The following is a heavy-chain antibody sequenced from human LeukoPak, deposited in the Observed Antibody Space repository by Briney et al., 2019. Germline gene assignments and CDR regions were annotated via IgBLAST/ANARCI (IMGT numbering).Heavy chain of an antibody. Sequence: PGGSLRLSCSASGFTLSSYEMNLVRQAPGKGLEGVSYISSSGSTIYYADSVKGRFTISRDNAKNSLYLQMNSLRAEDTAVYYCAELGITMIGGVWGKGTTVTISS. CDR2: ISSSGSTI. D-gene: IGHD3-10*02. CDR3: AELGITMIGGV. CDR1: GFTLSSYE. J-gene: IGHJ6*04. V-gene: IGHV3-48*03.